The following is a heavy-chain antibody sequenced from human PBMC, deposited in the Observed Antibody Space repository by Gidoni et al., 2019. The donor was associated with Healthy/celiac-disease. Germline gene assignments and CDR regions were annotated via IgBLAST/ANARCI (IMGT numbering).Heavy chain of an antibody. J-gene: IGHJ3*02. CDR1: GFTFSSYA. D-gene: IGHD3-10*01. CDR2: IGGSGGST. Sequence: EVQLFESGRGLVQPWWSLRLFSAASGFTFSSYAMSWVRHDPGKRLEWVSAIGGSGGSTYYADSVKGRFTISRDNSKNTLYLQMNSLRAEETAVYYCAKFPMVLGAFDIWGQGTMVTVSS. V-gene: IGHV3-23*01. CDR3: AKFPMVLGAFDI.